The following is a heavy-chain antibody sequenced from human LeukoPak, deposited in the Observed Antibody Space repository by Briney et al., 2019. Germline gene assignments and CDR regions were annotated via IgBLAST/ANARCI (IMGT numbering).Heavy chain of an antibody. V-gene: IGHV1-69*06. D-gene: IGHD3-10*01. J-gene: IGHJ6*03. CDR3: ARPRCPYYRLSGPDYYYMDV. CDR2: IIPISGST. CDR1: GGTFSSYA. Sequence: EASVKVSCTASGGTFSSYAISWVRQAPGQGLEWMGGIIPISGSTHYAQKFPGRVTLTADKSTTTVYMELRSLRSEDTAVYFCARPRCPYYRLSGPDYYYMDVWGKGATVTVSS.